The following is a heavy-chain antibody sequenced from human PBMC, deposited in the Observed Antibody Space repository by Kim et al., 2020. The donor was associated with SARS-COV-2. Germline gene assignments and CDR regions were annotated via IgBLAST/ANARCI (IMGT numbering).Heavy chain of an antibody. CDR2: T. J-gene: IGHJ3*01. D-gene: IGHD3-10*01. V-gene: IGHV3-23*01. Sequence: TEYAGSVEGRVTISRDKAKNTLYLQLNRQRDDDTAVYYCAKDIWRWAFDAWGQGTVVTVSS. CDR3: AKDIWRWAFDA.